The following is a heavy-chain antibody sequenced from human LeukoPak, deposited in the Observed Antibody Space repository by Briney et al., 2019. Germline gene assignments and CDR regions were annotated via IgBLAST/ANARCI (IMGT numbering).Heavy chain of an antibody. CDR1: GGSFSGYY. Sequence: SETLSLTCAVYGGSFSGYYWSWIRQPPGKGLEWIGEINHSGSTNYNPSLKSRVTISVDKSKNQFSLKLSSVTAADTAVYYCARDDSSGYYIDYWGQGTLVTVSS. J-gene: IGHJ4*02. CDR2: INHSGST. CDR3: ARDDSSGYYIDY. V-gene: IGHV4-34*01. D-gene: IGHD3-22*01.